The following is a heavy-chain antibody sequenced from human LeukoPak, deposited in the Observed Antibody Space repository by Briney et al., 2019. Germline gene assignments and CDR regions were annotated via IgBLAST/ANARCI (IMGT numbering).Heavy chain of an antibody. CDR2: IYYSGST. CDR1: GGSISSGGYY. CDR3: ARALCSTSCHIDY. V-gene: IGHV4-39*01. D-gene: IGHD2-2*02. Sequence: KTSETLSLTCNVSGGSISSGGYYWGWIRQPPGKGLEWIASIYYSGSTQYNRSLKSRVTISVDTSNNQFSLKLSSVTAADTAVYYCARALCSTSCHIDYWGQGALVTVSS. J-gene: IGHJ4*02.